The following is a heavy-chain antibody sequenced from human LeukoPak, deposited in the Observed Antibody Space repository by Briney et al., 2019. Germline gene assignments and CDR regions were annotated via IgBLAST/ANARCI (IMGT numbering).Heavy chain of an antibody. CDR3: ARGGDDSSGYYPSAFDI. CDR1: GGSISSGGYY. D-gene: IGHD3-22*01. V-gene: IGHV4-31*03. CDR2: IYYSGST. Sequence: SETLSLTCTVSGGSISSGGYYWSWIRQHPGKGLEWIRYIYYSGSTYYNPSLKSRVTISVDTSKNQFSLKLSSVTAADTAVYYCARGGDDSSGYYPSAFDIWGQGTMVTVSS. J-gene: IGHJ3*02.